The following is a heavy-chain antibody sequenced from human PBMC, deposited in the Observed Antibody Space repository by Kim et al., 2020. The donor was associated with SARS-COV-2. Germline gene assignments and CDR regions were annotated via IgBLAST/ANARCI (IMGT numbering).Heavy chain of an antibody. V-gene: IGHV5-51*01. CDR3: ARHVGSKFQAGVIDY. CDR2: IYPGDSDT. J-gene: IGHJ4*02. CDR1: GYSFTSYW. Sequence: GESLKISCKGSGYSFTSYWIGWVRQMPGKGLEWMGIIYPGDSDTRYSPSFQGQVTISADKSISTAYLQWSSLKASDTAMYYCARHVGSKFQAGVIDYWGQGTLVTVSS. D-gene: IGHD6-19*01.